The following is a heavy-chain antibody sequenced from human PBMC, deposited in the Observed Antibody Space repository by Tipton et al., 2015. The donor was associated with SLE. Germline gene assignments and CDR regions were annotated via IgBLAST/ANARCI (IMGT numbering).Heavy chain of an antibody. V-gene: IGHV4-59*01. Sequence: LRLSCTVSGGSISSYYWSWIRQPPGKGLEWIGYIYYSGSTNYSPSLKSRVTISVDTSKNQFSLKLSSVTAADTAVYYCARGGYLYSGGFDYWGQGTPVTVSS. D-gene: IGHD1-26*01. CDR3: ARGGYLYSGGFDY. J-gene: IGHJ4*02. CDR2: IYYSGST. CDR1: GGSISSYY.